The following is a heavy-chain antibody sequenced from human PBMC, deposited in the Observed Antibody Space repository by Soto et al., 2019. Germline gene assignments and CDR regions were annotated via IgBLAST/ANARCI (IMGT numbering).Heavy chain of an antibody. CDR2: IIPIFGTA. CDR1: GGTFSSYA. J-gene: IGHJ6*02. D-gene: IGHD2-21*02. V-gene: IGHV1-69*13. Sequence: ASVKVSCKASGGTFSSYAISWVRQAPGQGLEWMGGIIPIFGTANYAQKFQGRVTITADESTGTAYMGLGSLSSEDTAVYYCAREHIVVVTAIVYYYGMDVWGQGTTVTVSS. CDR3: AREHIVVVTAIVYYYGMDV.